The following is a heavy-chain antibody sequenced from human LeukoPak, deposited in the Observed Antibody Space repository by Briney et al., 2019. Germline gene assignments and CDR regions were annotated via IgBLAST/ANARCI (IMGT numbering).Heavy chain of an antibody. J-gene: IGHJ4*02. CDR1: GFTFSGSA. D-gene: IGHD3-3*01. CDR2: ISSKANSLAT. Sequence: PGGSLRLSCAASGFTFSGSAMHWVRQAPGKGLEGVGRISSKANSLATAYAARGKGTFTISRDDTKNTAYLQMKSLKTEDTAMYYCTSESNYDFWRPYFDYWGQGTLVTVSS. CDR3: TSESNYDFWRPYFDY. V-gene: IGHV3-73*01.